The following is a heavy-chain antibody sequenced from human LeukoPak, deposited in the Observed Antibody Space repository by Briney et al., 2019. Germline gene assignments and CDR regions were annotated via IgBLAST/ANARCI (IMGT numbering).Heavy chain of an antibody. V-gene: IGHV3-21*01. J-gene: IGHJ4*02. CDR3: VRRGDY. CDR2: ISRNTIYI. Sequence: GGSLRLSCAASGFTFSSYSMNWVRQAPGKGLEWVSSISRNTIYIYYADSVRGRFTISRDNAKNLLYLQMNSLRAEDTAVYYCVRRGDYWGQGTLITVSS. CDR1: GFTFSSYS. D-gene: IGHD3-10*01.